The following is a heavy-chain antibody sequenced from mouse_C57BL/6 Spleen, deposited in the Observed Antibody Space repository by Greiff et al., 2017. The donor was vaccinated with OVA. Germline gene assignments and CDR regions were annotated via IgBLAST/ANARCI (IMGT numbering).Heavy chain of an antibody. V-gene: IGHV1-53*01. Sequence: QVQLQQPGPELVKPGASVKLSCKASGYTFTSYWMHWVKQRPGQGLEWIGNINPSNGGTNYNEKFKSKATLTVDKSSSTAYMQLSSLTSEDSAVYYCASAAQATTAWFAYWGQGTLVTVSA. J-gene: IGHJ3*01. CDR3: ASAAQATTAWFAY. CDR2: INPSNGGT. CDR1: GYTFTSYW. D-gene: IGHD3-2*02.